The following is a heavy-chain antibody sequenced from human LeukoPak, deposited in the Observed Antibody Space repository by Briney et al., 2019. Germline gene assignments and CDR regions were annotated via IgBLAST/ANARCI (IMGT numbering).Heavy chain of an antibody. D-gene: IGHD2-8*01. Sequence: SSETLSLTCTVSGGSISSTGYYWGWVRQPPGKGLEWIGSLYYSGSTYYNPSLKSRVTISVDTSKNQFSLKLSSVTAADTAVYYCARCTGYYYYGMDVWGQGTTVTVSS. CDR1: GGSISSTGYY. CDR3: ARCTGYYYYGMDV. CDR2: LYYSGST. V-gene: IGHV4-39*07. J-gene: IGHJ6*02.